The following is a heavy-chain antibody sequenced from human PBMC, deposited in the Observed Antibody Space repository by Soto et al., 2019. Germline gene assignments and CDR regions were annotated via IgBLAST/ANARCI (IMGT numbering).Heavy chain of an antibody. CDR1: GFTSRCVW. D-gene: IGHD1-26*01. Sequence: SLTLSSRASGFTSRCVWMSWARQARVEGLVWVVHIHKDGSRTSYADSVKGRFTISRDNAKNTLYLQMNRLRAEDTAMYSCARDFGEVGSAAAFDLWGQGTMVTVSS. V-gene: IGHV3-74*01. CDR2: IHKDGSRT. CDR3: ARDFGEVGSAAAFDL. J-gene: IGHJ3*01.